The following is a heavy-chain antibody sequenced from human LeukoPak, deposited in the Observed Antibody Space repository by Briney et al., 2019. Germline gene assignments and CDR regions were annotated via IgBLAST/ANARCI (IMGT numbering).Heavy chain of an antibody. CDR2: IYPGDSDT. Sequence: KVSCKASGYTFTSYGISWVRQMPGKGLEWMGIIYPGDSDTRYSPSFQGQVTISADKSISTAYLQWSSLKASDTAMYYCARLAGTGNAFDIWGQGTMVTVSS. CDR3: ARLAGTGNAFDI. J-gene: IGHJ3*02. D-gene: IGHD6-19*01. CDR1: GYTFTSYG. V-gene: IGHV5-51*01.